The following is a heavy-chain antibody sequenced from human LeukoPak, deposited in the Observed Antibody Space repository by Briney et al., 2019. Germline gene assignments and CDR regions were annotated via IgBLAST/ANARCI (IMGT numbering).Heavy chain of an antibody. D-gene: IGHD3-10*01. Sequence: SETLSLTCTVSGDSISSRSYYWGWIRQPPGKGLEWIGRIYTSESTNYNPSLKSRVTISVDTSRNQFSLKLSSVTAADTAVYYCARGLWFGDENPPYFDYWGQGILVTVSS. CDR3: ARGLWFGDENPPYFDY. CDR1: GDSISSRSYY. CDR2: IYTSEST. V-gene: IGHV4-61*02. J-gene: IGHJ4*02.